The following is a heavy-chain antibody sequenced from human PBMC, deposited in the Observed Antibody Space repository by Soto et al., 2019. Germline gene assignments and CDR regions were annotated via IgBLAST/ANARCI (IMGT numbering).Heavy chain of an antibody. V-gene: IGHV5-51*01. D-gene: IGHD3-10*01. J-gene: IGHJ3*02. CDR2: IYPGDSDT. CDR1: GYSFTSYW. Sequence: GESQKISCEGSGYSFTSYWIGWVRQMPGKGLEWMGIIYPGDSDTRYSPSFQGQVTISADKSISTAYLQWSSLKASDTTMYYCARSVRGTDDAFDIWGQGTMVTVSS. CDR3: ARSVRGTDDAFDI.